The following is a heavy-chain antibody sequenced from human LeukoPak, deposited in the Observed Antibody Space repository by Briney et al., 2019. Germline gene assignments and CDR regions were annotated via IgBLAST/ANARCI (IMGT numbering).Heavy chain of an antibody. CDR2: ISYDGSNK. D-gene: IGHD2-2*02. CDR1: GFTFSSYA. Sequence: PGGSLRLSCAASGFTFSSYAMSWVRQAPGKGQEWVAVISYDGSNKYYADSVKGRFTISRDNSKNTPYLQMNSLRAEDTAVYYCAKDVTSIPGDWGQGTLVTVSS. J-gene: IGHJ4*02. CDR3: AKDVTSIPGD. V-gene: IGHV3-30-3*01.